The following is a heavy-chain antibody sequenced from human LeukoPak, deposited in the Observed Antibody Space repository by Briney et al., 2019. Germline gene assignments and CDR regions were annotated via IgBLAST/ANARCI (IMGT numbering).Heavy chain of an antibody. CDR3: AREDSITMIVVVITTGLDY. CDR1: GFTFSSYA. J-gene: IGHJ4*02. D-gene: IGHD3-22*01. Sequence: PGGSLRLSCAASGFTFSSYAMHWVRQAPGKGLEWVAVISYDGSNKYYADSVKGRFTISRDNSKNTLYLQMNSLRAEDTAVYYCAREDSITMIVVVITTGLDYWGQGTLATVSS. V-gene: IGHV3-30-3*01. CDR2: ISYDGSNK.